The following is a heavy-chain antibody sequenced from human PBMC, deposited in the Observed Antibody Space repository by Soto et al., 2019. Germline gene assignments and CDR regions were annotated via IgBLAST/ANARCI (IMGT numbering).Heavy chain of an antibody. J-gene: IGHJ4*02. Sequence: QVQLVESGGGVVQPGRSLRLSCAASGFTFSSYAMHWVRQAPGQGLEWVAVISYDGSNKYYADSVKGRFTLSRDNSKNSLYLQMNSLRAEDSAVYYCARGTTMISLGDYWGPGTLVTVSS. V-gene: IGHV3-30-3*01. CDR2: ISYDGSNK. CDR1: GFTFSSYA. CDR3: ARGTTMISLGDY. D-gene: IGHD3-22*01.